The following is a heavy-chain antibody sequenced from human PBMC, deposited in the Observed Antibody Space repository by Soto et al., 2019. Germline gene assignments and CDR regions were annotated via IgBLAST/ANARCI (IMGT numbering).Heavy chain of an antibody. Sequence: ASVKVSCKASGYTFTSYGISWVRQAPGQGLEWMGWISAYNGNTNYAQKLQGRVTMTTDTSTSTAYMELRSLRSDDTAVYYCAKVVDYCGGDCYYWFDPWGQGXLVTVSS. V-gene: IGHV1-18*04. CDR3: AKVVDYCGGDCYYWFDP. CDR1: GYTFTSYG. CDR2: ISAYNGNT. D-gene: IGHD2-21*02. J-gene: IGHJ5*02.